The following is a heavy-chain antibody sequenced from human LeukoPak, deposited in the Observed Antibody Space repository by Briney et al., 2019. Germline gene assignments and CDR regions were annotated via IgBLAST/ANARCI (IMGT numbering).Heavy chain of an antibody. CDR3: AKDRWELLWRGELDH. V-gene: IGHV3-66*01. D-gene: IGHD1-26*01. J-gene: IGHJ4*02. CDR1: GFTVISNY. CDR2: IYSDGST. Sequence: PGGSLRLSCAASGFTVISNYMSWVRQAPGKGLEWVSLIYSDGSTYYADSVKGRFTISRDTSKNALYLQMNSLRADDTAVYYCAKDRWELLWRGELDHWGQGTLVTVSS.